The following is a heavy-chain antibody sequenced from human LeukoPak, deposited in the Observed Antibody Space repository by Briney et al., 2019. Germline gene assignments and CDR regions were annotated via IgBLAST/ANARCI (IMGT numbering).Heavy chain of an antibody. J-gene: IGHJ3*02. CDR1: GGSISSSSYY. D-gene: IGHD6-13*01. CDR2: IYYSGST. Sequence: SETLSLTCTVSGGSISSSSYYWGWIRQPPGKGLEWIGSIYYSGSTYYNPSLKSRVTISVETSKNQFSLKLSSVTAADTAVYYCASLIAAALRGAFDIWGQGTMATVSS. V-gene: IGHV4-39*01. CDR3: ASLIAAALRGAFDI.